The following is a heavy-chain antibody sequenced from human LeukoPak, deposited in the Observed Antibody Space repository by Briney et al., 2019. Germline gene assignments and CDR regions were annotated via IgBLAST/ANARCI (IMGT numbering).Heavy chain of an antibody. J-gene: IGHJ4*02. D-gene: IGHD5-18*01. CDR3: ARDGGYSYGYYFDS. Sequence: SETLSLTCTVSGGSISSYYWNWIRQPPGKGLEWIGYIYYSGSTNYNPSLKSRVTISVDTSKNQFSLKLSSVTAADTAVYHCARDGGYSYGYYFDSWGQGTLVTVSS. CDR2: IYYSGST. V-gene: IGHV4-59*13. CDR1: GGSISSYY.